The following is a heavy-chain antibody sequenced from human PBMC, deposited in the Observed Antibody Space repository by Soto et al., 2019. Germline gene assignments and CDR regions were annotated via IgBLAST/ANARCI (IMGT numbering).Heavy chain of an antibody. CDR2: TYSDGTT. V-gene: IGHV3-66*01. CDR3: VREYRRVGARDAYDI. Sequence: GSLRLSCSASGFTVSSNYMSWVRQAPGKGLEWVSVTYSDGTTYYADSVKGRFTISRDNSKNTLYLQMNSLRVEDTAVYYCVREYRRVGARDAYDIWGQGTMVTVSS. CDR1: GFTVSSNY. D-gene: IGHD3-10*01. J-gene: IGHJ3*02.